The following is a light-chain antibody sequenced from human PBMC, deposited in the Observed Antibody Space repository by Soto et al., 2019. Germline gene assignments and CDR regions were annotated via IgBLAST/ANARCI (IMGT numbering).Light chain of an antibody. V-gene: IGKV3-20*01. J-gene: IGKJ2*01. Sequence: EIVLTQSPGTLSLSPGERATLSCRASQSISSSYLAWYQQKPDQAPRLLIYGASSRATGIPDRFSASGSGTDFTLTISRLEPGDFAVYYCQQYDDSPRNTFGQGTRLEIK. CDR2: GAS. CDR3: QQYDDSPRNT. CDR1: QSISSSY.